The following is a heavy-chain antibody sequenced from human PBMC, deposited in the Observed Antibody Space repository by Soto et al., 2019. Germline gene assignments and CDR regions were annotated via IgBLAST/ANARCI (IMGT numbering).Heavy chain of an antibody. Sequence: PSETLSLTCAVSGGSISSGGYSWSWIRQPPGKGLEWIGYIYQSGSTYYNPSLKSRVTISVDRSKNQFSLKLSSVTAADTAVYYCARVLRTTVTYFDYWGQGTLVTVSS. V-gene: IGHV4-30-2*01. D-gene: IGHD4-17*01. CDR3: ARVLRTTVTYFDY. CDR1: GGSISSGGYS. J-gene: IGHJ4*02. CDR2: IYQSGST.